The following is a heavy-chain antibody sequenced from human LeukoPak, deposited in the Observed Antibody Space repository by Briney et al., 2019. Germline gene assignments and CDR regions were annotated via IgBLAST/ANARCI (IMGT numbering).Heavy chain of an antibody. CDR2: IGGSRGTT. J-gene: IGHJ4*02. V-gene: IGHV3-23*01. Sequence: GGSLRLSCAASGFTFSSSVMSWVRQAPGKGLEWVSDIGGSRGTTNYADSVKGRFTISRDNAKNSLYLQMNSLRAEDTAVYYCARAVDTAMVIPFDYWGQGTLVTVSS. CDR3: ARAVDTAMVIPFDY. D-gene: IGHD5-18*01. CDR1: GFTFSSSV.